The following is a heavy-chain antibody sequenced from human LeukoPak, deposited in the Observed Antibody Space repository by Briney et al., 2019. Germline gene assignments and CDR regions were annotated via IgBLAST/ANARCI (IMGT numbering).Heavy chain of an antibody. CDR1: GFTFSSYA. V-gene: IGHV3-64*01. CDR2: ISSNGGST. CDR3: ARDRVAGPAPAYYMDV. J-gene: IGHJ6*03. D-gene: IGHD6-19*01. Sequence: GGSLRLSCAASGFTFSSYAMHWVRQAPGKGLEYVSAISSNGGSTYYANSVKGRFTISRDNSKNTLYLQMGSLRAEDMAVYYCARDRVAGPAPAYYMDVWGKGNTVTVSS.